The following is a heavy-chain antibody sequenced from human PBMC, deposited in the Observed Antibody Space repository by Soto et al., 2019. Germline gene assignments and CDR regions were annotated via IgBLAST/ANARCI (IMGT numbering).Heavy chain of an antibody. CDR1: GGSVSSGSYY. CDR2: IYYSGST. Sequence: PWETLSLTCTVSGGSVSSGSYYWSWIRQPPGKGLEWIGYIYYSGSTNYNPSLKSRVTISVDTSKNQFSLKMSSVTAADTAVYYCARGCITIFGVVFNPWGQGTLVNVSS. D-gene: IGHD3-3*01. CDR3: ARGCITIFGVVFNP. J-gene: IGHJ5*02. V-gene: IGHV4-61*01.